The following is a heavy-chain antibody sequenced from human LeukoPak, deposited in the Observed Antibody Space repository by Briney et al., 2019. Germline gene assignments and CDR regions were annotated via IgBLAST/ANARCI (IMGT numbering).Heavy chain of an antibody. CDR3: TRHIPDSGSYWRDY. J-gene: IGHJ4*02. D-gene: IGHD1-26*01. CDR1: GFTFTTYW. Sequence: GESLRLSCAASGFTFTTYWMSWVRQPPGKGLEWVGRIRSKANSYATAYAASVKGRFTIPRDDSKNTAYLQMNSLKTEDTAVYYCTRHIPDSGSYWRDYWGQGTLVTVSS. V-gene: IGHV3-73*01. CDR2: IRSKANSYAT.